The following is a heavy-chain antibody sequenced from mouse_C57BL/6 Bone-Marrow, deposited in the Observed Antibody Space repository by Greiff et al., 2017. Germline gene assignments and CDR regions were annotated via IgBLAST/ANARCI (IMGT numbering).Heavy chain of an antibody. Sequence: QVQLQQSGAELVKPGASVKVSCKASGYTFTSYWMHWVKQRPGQGLEWIGRIHPSDSDTNYNQKFKGKATLTVDKSSSTAYMQLSSLTSEDSAVYYCAISVTTVVAHFDYWGQGTTLTVSS. V-gene: IGHV1-74*01. J-gene: IGHJ2*01. D-gene: IGHD1-1*01. CDR2: IHPSDSDT. CDR1: GYTFTSYW. CDR3: AISVTTVVAHFDY.